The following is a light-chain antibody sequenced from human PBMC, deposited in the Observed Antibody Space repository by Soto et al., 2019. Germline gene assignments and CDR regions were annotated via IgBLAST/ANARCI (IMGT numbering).Light chain of an antibody. CDR1: SSDVGGYNY. CDR3: SSYTSTNTRDV. Sequence: QSALTQPASVSGSPGQSITISCTGTSSDVGGYNYVSWYQQHPGKAPKLMIYDVSDRPSGVSNRFSGSKSGNTASLTISGLQAEDEADYYCSSYTSTNTRDVFGTGTKLTVL. CDR2: DVS. J-gene: IGLJ1*01. V-gene: IGLV2-14*01.